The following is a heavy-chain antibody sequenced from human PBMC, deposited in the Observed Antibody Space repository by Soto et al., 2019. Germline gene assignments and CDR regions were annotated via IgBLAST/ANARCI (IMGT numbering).Heavy chain of an antibody. V-gene: IGHV1-8*01. CDR3: ASSLVPAAIFWAYDAFDI. CDR2: MNPNSGNT. Sequence: ASVKVSCKASGYTFTSYDINWVRQATGQGLEWMGWMNPNSGNTGYAQKFQGRVTMTRNTSISTAYMELSSLRSEDTAVYYCASSLVPAAIFWAYDAFDIWGQGTMVTVS. J-gene: IGHJ3*02. CDR1: GYTFTSYD. D-gene: IGHD2-2*02.